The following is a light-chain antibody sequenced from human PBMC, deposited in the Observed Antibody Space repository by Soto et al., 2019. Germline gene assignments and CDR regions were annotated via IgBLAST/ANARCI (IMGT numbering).Light chain of an antibody. CDR3: FSYTSSGTYV. CDR2: EVS. V-gene: IGLV2-14*01. Sequence: QSVLTQPASVSGSPGQSITISCTGTSSDVGNYKYVSWYQQHPGKAPKLMIYEVSNRPSGVSNRFSGSKSGSTASLTISGLQAEEETDYYCFSYTSSGTYVFGTGTKVTVL. J-gene: IGLJ1*01. CDR1: SSDVGNYKY.